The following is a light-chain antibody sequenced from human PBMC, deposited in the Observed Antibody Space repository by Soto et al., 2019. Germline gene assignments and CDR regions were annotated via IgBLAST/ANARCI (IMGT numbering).Light chain of an antibody. J-gene: IGKJ3*01. V-gene: IGKV3-20*01. CDR3: QQYGSSAFT. Sequence: EIVLTQSPGTLSLSPGERATLSCRASQSVSSSYLAWYQQKPGRAPRLLIYGASSRATGIPDRFSGSGSGTDFTLTISGLKPEDFAVYYCQQYGSSAFTFGPGTRWIS. CDR1: QSVSSSY. CDR2: GAS.